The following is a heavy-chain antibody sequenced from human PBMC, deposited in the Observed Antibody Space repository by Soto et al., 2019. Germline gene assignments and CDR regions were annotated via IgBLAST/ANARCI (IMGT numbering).Heavy chain of an antibody. Sequence: QVRLVESGGDLVKPGESLRLSCVASGFTFIDYYMNWVRQAPGKGLEWVSYISSTGKNIYYSDSVKGRFIVSRDNAKNSLFLQMNSLTVDGTAIYYCGRSHGAGSYWGRGPRVNVSS. CDR3: GRSHGAGSY. V-gene: IGHV3-11*01. CDR2: ISSTGKNI. D-gene: IGHD4-17*01. J-gene: IGHJ4*02. CDR1: GFTFIDYY.